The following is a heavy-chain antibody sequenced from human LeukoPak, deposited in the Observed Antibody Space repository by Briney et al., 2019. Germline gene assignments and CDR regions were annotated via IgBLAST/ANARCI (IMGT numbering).Heavy chain of an antibody. CDR2: IIPLFGKA. CDR3: ARVKGYCSGCSCYSPYYYYYGMDV. J-gene: IGHJ6*02. CDR1: GGTFNIYA. Sequence: GSSVSVSCGACGGTFNIYAICCVRQAPGQGPEWMGGIIPLFGKANYAQKFQGSVTITSDDYTSTAYTELSSLRSEDTAVYYCARVKGYCSGCSCYSPYYYYYGMDVWGQGTTVTVSS. D-gene: IGHD2-15*01. V-gene: IGHV1-69*01.